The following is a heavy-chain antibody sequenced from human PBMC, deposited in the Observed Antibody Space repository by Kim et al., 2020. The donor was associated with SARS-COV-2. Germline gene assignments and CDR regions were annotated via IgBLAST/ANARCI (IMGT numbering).Heavy chain of an antibody. V-gene: IGHV3-13*01. CDR3: ARGYSSSWYWAFDI. J-gene: IGHJ3*02. D-gene: IGHD6-13*01. Sequence: YPGSGKGLVTISRENAKNSLYLQMNSLRAGDTAVYYCARGYSSSWYWAFDIWGQGTMVTVSS.